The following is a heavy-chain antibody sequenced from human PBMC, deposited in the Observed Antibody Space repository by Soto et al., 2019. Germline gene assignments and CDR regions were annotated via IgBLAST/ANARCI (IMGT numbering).Heavy chain of an antibody. CDR1: GFTISGKKY. CDR3: ATWHEREHAYDV. CDR2: LYDLDGS. Sequence: DVQLVESGGGLIQPGESLXLSCAAFGFTISGKKYVAWVRQAPGKGLEWVSALYDLDGSFYAASVKGRFTTSSDSSKTTVYLQMNDLRPDDTAVYYCATWHEREHAYDVWGQGTTVTVSS. D-gene: IGHD1-1*01. J-gene: IGHJ3*01. V-gene: IGHV3-53*01.